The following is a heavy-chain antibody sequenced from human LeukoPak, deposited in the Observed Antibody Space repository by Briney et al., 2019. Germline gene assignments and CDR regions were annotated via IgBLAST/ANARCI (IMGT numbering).Heavy chain of an antibody. V-gene: IGHV4-61*02. CDR2: IYTSGST. CDR3: ARDPGSSDAFDI. J-gene: IGHJ3*02. CDR1: GGSISSGSYY. D-gene: IGHD6-6*01. Sequence: SQTLSLTCTVSGGSISSGSYYWSWIPQPAGKGLEWIGRIYTSGSTSYNPSLKSRVAISVATSKNQFSLKLSSVTAADTAVYYCARDPGSSDAFDIWGQGTMVTVSS.